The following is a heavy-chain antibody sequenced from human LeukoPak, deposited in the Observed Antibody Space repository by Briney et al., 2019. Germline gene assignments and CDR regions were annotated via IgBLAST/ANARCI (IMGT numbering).Heavy chain of an antibody. D-gene: IGHD3-22*01. CDR1: GGSFSGYY. Sequence: PSETLSLTCAVYGGSFSGYYWSWIRQPPGKGLEWIGEINHSGSTNYNPSLKSRVTISVDTSKNQFSLKLSSVTAADTAVYYCARVYYYDSSGYYEEYFQHWGQGTLVTVSS. V-gene: IGHV4-34*01. J-gene: IGHJ1*01. CDR2: INHSGST. CDR3: ARVYYYDSSGYYEEYFQH.